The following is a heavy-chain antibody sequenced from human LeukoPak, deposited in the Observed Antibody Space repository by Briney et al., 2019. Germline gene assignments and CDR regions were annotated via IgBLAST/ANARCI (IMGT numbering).Heavy chain of an antibody. Sequence: GGSLRLSCAASGFTFSSYGMHWVRQAPGKGLEWVAVISYDGSNKYYADSVKGRFTISRDNSKNTLYLQMNSLRAEDTAVYYCATDFSLAVAAYYYYYGMDVWGQGTTVTVSS. CDR1: GFTFSSYG. CDR2: ISYDGSNK. J-gene: IGHJ6*02. CDR3: ATDFSLAVAAYYYYYGMDV. D-gene: IGHD6-19*01. V-gene: IGHV3-30*03.